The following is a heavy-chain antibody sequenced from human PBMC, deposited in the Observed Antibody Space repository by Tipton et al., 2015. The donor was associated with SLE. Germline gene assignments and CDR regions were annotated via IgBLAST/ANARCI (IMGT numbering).Heavy chain of an antibody. D-gene: IGHD1-7*01. V-gene: IGHV4-38-2*01. Sequence: LRLSCAVSGFSISSGYYWGWIRQPPGKGLEWIGSIYHSGNTYYNPSLESRVSMSIDTSRNEVFLRLSSVTAADTAVYYCARVTNWNYETWGQGTLVTVSS. J-gene: IGHJ5*02. CDR1: GFSISSGYY. CDR2: IYHSGNT. CDR3: ARVTNWNYET.